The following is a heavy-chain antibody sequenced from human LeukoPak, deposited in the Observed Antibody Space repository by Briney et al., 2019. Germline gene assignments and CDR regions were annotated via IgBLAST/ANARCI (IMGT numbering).Heavy chain of an antibody. CDR2: IYYSGST. D-gene: IGHD1-26*01. CDR1: GGSISSYY. J-gene: IGHJ4*02. Sequence: SETLSLTCTVSGGSISSYYWSWIRQPPGKGLEWIGYIYYSGSTNYNPSLKSRVTISVDTSKNQFSLKLSPVTAADTAVYYCARDSGSYYGFDYWGQGTLVTVSS. CDR3: ARDSGSYYGFDY. V-gene: IGHV4-59*01.